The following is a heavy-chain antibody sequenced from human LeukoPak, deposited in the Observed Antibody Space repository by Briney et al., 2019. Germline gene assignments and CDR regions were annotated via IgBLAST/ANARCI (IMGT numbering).Heavy chain of an antibody. CDR1: GFTFSSYE. CDR3: ARAGYYRFDY. J-gene: IGHJ4*02. D-gene: IGHD3-22*01. V-gene: IGHV3-74*01. Sequence: QPGGSLRLSCAASGFTFSSYEMNWVRQVPGKGLEWVSRMNSDGTTTNYADSVKGRFTISGDNAQNTLYLQMNSLRVEDTGVYYCARAGYYRFDYWGQGTLVTVSS. CDR2: MNSDGTTT.